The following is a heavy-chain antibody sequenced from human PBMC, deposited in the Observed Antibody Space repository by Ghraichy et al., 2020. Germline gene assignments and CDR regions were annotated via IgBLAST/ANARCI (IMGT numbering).Heavy chain of an antibody. CDR2: IIPIFGTA. J-gene: IGHJ3*02. D-gene: IGHD3-22*01. V-gene: IGHV1-69*13. Sequence: SVKVSCKASGGTFSSYAISWVRQAPGQGLEWMGGIIPIFGTANYAQKFQGRVTITADESTSTAYMELRSLRSEDTAVYYCARGLRVVITQFDIWGQGTMVTVSS. CDR3: ARGLRVVITQFDI. CDR1: GGTFSSYA.